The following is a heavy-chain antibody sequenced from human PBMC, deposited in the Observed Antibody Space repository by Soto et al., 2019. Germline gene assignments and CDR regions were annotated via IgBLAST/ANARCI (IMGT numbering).Heavy chain of an antibody. CDR2: ISWNSGSI. J-gene: IGHJ4*02. V-gene: IGHV3-9*01. Sequence: GGSLRLSCAASGFTFDDYAMHWVRQAPGKGLEWVSGISWNSGSIGYADSVKGRLTISRDNAKNSLYLQMNSLRAEDTALYYCAKVYYYGSGALDYWGQGTLVTVSS. CDR3: AKVYYYGSGALDY. D-gene: IGHD3-10*01. CDR1: GFTFDDYA.